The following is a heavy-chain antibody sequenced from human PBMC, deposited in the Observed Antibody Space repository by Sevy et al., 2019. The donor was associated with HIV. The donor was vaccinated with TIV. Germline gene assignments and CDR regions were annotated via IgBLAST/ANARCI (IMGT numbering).Heavy chain of an antibody. J-gene: IGHJ5*01. CDR3: AAVGLGYWSGASYYKGYWFDS. V-gene: IGHV1-24*01. CDR1: GYTLSKLA. CDR2: FDLQDGET. D-gene: IGHD2-15*01. Sequence: ASVKVSCKVSGYTLSKLAIHWVRQAPGKGLEWMGDFDLQDGETIYTERFQGRLTMTEDTSTDTVYMEMSSLTSEDTAVYYCAAVGLGYWSGASYYKGYWFDSWGQGTLVTVSS.